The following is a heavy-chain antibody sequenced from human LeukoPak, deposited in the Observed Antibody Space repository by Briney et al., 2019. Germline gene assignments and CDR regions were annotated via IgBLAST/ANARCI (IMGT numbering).Heavy chain of an antibody. CDR3: ARLNTAMVLAFDI. J-gene: IGHJ3*02. CDR2: ITSGVGIT. CDR1: GFTFSNYG. D-gene: IGHD5-18*01. Sequence: PGGSLRLSCAASGFTFSNYGMNWVRQAPGKGLEWVAIITSGVGITYYADSVKGRFTISRDSSKNTVYLQMNSLTAGDTAVYYCARLNTAMVLAFDIWGQGTMVTVSS. V-gene: IGHV3-23*01.